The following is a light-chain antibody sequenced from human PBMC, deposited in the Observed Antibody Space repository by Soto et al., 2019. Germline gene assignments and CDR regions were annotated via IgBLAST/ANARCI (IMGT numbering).Light chain of an antibody. CDR2: DAS. CDR1: QSVSSY. Sequence: SQSPATLSLSTGERATLSCRASQSVSSYLAWYQQKPGQAPRLLIYDASNRATGIPDRFSGSGSGTDFTLTISRLEPEDFAVYYCQQYGSSPSLTFAGGTKVDIK. J-gene: IGKJ4*01. CDR3: QQYGSSPSLT. V-gene: IGKV3-20*01.